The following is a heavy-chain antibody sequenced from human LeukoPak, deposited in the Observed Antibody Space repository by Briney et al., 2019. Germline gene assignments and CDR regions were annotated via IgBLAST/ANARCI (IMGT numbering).Heavy chain of an antibody. CDR1: GFTFSNYA. V-gene: IGHV3-30*01. D-gene: IGHD3-10*01. Sequence: GGSLRLSCAASGFTFSNYAMHWVRQAPGKGLEWVSLISSGGAYEYYADSVKGLFTISRDNSKNTLYLQLNSLRAEDTAVYYCARDSTYYYDSGSSGPHYFDNWGQGTLVTVSS. J-gene: IGHJ4*02. CDR3: ARDSTYYYDSGSSGPHYFDN. CDR2: ISSGGAYE.